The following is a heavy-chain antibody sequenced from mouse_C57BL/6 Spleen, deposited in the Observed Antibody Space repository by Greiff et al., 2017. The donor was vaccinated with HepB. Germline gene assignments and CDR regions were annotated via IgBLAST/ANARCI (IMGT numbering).Heavy chain of an antibody. V-gene: IGHV1-55*01. CDR3: ARVFPGDYAMDY. Sequence: QVQLQQPGAELVKPGASVKMSCKASGYTFTSYWITWVKQRPGQGLEWNGDIYPGSGSTNYNEKFKSKATLTVDTSSSTAYMQLSGLTSEDSAVYYCARVFPGDYAMDYWGQGTSVTVSS. CDR1: GYTFTSYW. CDR2: IYPGSGST. J-gene: IGHJ4*01. D-gene: IGHD4-1*01.